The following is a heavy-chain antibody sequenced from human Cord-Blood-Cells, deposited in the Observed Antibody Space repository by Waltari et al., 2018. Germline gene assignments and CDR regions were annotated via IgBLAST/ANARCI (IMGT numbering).Heavy chain of an antibody. V-gene: IGHV4-59*08. J-gene: IGHJ4*02. CDR1: GGSISSYY. D-gene: IGHD6-6*01. CDR3: ARHRMSSSSLGY. Sequence: QVQLQESGPGLVKPSETLSLTCTVSGGSISSYYWSWIRQPPGKGLEWIGYIYDSGSTNYNPSLKSRVTISVDTSKNQFSLKLSSVTAADTAVYYCARHRMSSSSLGYWGQGTLVTVSS. CDR2: IYDSGST.